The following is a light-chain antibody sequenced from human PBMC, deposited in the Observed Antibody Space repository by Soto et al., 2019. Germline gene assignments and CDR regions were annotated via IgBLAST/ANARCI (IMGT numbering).Light chain of an antibody. Sequence: EIVMTQSPATLSVSPGERATLSCRASQSVSSNLAWYQQKPGQAPRLLIYGASTRATGIPASFSDSGSGTEFTLTISSLQSEDFAVYYCQQYNNWPQTFGQGTQLEIK. V-gene: IGKV3-15*01. J-gene: IGKJ2*01. CDR2: GAS. CDR1: QSVSSN. CDR3: QQYNNWPQT.